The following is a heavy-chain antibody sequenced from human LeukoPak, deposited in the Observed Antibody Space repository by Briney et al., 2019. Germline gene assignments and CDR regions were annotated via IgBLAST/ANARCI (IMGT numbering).Heavy chain of an antibody. CDR3: ARDRYDSSGYYPSSFDY. V-gene: IGHV3-21*01. J-gene: IGHJ4*02. CDR2: ISSSSSYI. Sequence: GGSLRLSCAASGFTFSSYSMNWVRQAPGKGLEWVSSISSSSSYIYYADSVKGRFTISRDNAKNSLYLQMNSLRAEDTAVYYCARDRYDSSGYYPSSFDYWRQGTLVSVSS. D-gene: IGHD3-22*01. CDR1: GFTFSSYS.